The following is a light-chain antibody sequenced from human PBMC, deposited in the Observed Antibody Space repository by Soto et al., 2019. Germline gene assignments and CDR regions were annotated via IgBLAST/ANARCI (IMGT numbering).Light chain of an antibody. CDR2: WAS. CDR1: QSVFYSSNNKNY. Sequence: DIVMTQSPDSLAVSLGERATINCKSSQSVFYSSNNKNYFAWYQQKPGQPPKLLISWASTRESGVPDRFSGSGSGTDFTLTISSLQAGDVAVYYCQQFYSTPNTFGQGTKLEIK. J-gene: IGKJ2*01. CDR3: QQFYSTPNT. V-gene: IGKV4-1*01.